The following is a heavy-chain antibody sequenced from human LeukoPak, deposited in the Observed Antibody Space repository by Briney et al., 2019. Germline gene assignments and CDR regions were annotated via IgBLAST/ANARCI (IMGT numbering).Heavy chain of an antibody. CDR2: ISYDGSNK. V-gene: IGHV3-30*04. Sequence: PGGSLRLSCAASGFTFSSYAMHWVRQAPGKGLEWVAVISYDGSNKYYADSVKGRFTISRDNAKHTLYLQMNSLRAEDTAVYYCAREVGSGNSDRYFDSWGQGTLVTVSS. D-gene: IGHD3-10*01. CDR3: AREVGSGNSDRYFDS. J-gene: IGHJ4*02. CDR1: GFTFSSYA.